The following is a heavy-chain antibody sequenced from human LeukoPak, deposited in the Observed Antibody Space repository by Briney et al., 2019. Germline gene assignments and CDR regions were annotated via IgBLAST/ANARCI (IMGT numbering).Heavy chain of an antibody. CDR3: ARNAYDM. Sequence: QPGGSLRLSCAASGFTFSSYSTNWVSQAPGKGLEWVANINQDGSDKNYVDSVKGRFTISRDNAKNSLYLQMNSLRAEDTAVYYCARNAYDMWGQWTMVTVSS. CDR1: GFTFSSYS. V-gene: IGHV3-7*01. J-gene: IGHJ3*02. CDR2: INQDGSDK.